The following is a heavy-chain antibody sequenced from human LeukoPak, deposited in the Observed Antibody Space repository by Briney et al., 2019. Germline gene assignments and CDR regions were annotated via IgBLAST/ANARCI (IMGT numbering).Heavy chain of an antibody. CDR2: ISWDGGST. V-gene: IGHV3-43D*04. D-gene: IGHD1-1*01. J-gene: IGHJ4*02. CDR3: AKDSEGGTYYFDY. CDR1: GFTFDHYA. Sequence: PGGSLRLSCAASGFTFDHYAMHWVLQAPGKGLEWVSLISWDGGSTYYADSVKGRFTISRDNSKNSLYLQMNSLRAEDTALYYCAKDSEGGTYYFDYWGQGTLVTVSS.